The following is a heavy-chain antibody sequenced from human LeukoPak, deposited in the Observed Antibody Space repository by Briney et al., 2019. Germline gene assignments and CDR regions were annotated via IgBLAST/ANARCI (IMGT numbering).Heavy chain of an antibody. CDR1: GSTFDDYA. Sequence: GGSLRLSCAASGSTFDDYAMHWVRQAPGKGLEWVSGISWNSDKIGYADSVKGRFIISRDNAKNSLYLQMNSLRPEDTALYYCAKGGIHRGYYFYYMDVWGKGTTVTISS. D-gene: IGHD2/OR15-2a*01. J-gene: IGHJ6*03. CDR3: AKGGIHRGYYFYYMDV. CDR2: ISWNSDKI. V-gene: IGHV3-9*01.